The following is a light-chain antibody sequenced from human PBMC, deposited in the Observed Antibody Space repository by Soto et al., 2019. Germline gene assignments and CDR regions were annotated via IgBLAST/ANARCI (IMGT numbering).Light chain of an antibody. Sequence: DIQMTQSPSSLSASVGDRVTITCRASQSISRYLNWYQHKPGKAPKLLIYGASTLHSGVPSKISGSGSGTDFTLTINSLQPEDFATYFCQQSYSTPPTFGQGTRREIK. CDR1: QSISRY. J-gene: IGKJ5*01. V-gene: IGKV1-39*01. CDR2: GAS. CDR3: QQSYSTPPT.